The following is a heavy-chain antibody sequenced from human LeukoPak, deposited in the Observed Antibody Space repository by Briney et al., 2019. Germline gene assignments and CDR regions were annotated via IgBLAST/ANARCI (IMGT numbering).Heavy chain of an antibody. CDR1: GYTFTSYY. V-gene: IGHV3-30-3*01. Sequence: SCKASGYTFTSYYMHWVRQAPGKGLEWVAVISYDGSNKYYADSVKGRFTISRDNSKNTLYLQMNSLRAEDTAVYYCAREELLYYFDYWGQGTLVTVSS. CDR3: AREELLYYFDY. J-gene: IGHJ4*02. CDR2: ISYDGSNK. D-gene: IGHD3-10*01.